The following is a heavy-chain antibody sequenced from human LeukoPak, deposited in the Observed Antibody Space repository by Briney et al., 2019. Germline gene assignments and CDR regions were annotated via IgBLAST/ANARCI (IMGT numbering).Heavy chain of an antibody. V-gene: IGHV4-59*01. D-gene: IGHD4-17*01. CDR3: ARSGTATSFYYYYYMDV. CDR1: GDSISPNY. J-gene: IGHJ6*03. CDR2: IHYTGNT. Sequence: PSESVSLTCTVSGDSISPNYWSWIRQPPGKGLEWIGYIHYTGNTNYNPSHKSRVTISVNTSKNQFSLKLSSVTAADTAVYYCARSGTATSFYYYYYMDVWGKGTTVTVSS.